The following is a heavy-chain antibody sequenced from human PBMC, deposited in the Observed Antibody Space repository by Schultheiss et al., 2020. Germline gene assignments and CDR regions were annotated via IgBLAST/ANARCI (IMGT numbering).Heavy chain of an antibody. V-gene: IGHV4-34*01. Sequence: SETLSLTCDVYGGSFSGYYWSWIRQPPGKGLEWIGEINHSGSTNYNPSLRSRISTSLDTSKNQFSLNLTSVTATDTAVYYCARVATGIFDYWGQGTLVTVSS. CDR1: GGSFSGYY. CDR2: INHSGST. J-gene: IGHJ4*02. CDR3: ARVATGIFDY. D-gene: IGHD1-1*01.